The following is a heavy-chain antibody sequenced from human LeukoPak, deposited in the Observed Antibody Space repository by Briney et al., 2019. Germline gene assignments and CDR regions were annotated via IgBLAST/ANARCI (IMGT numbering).Heavy chain of an antibody. CDR1: GYTFTSYD. V-gene: IGHV1-8*01. D-gene: IGHD3-10*02. CDR2: MNPNSGNT. Sequence: ASVKVSCKASGYTFTSYDINWVRQATGQGLEWMGWMNPNSGNTGYAQKFQGRVTMTRNTSISTAYMELSSLRSEDTAVYYCARGGGLFVVYYYYYGMDVWGQGTTVTVSS. J-gene: IGHJ6*02. CDR3: ARGGGLFVVYYYYYGMDV.